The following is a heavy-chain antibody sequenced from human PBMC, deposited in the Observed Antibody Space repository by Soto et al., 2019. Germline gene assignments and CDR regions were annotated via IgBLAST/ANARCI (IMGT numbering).Heavy chain of an antibody. J-gene: IGHJ3*02. CDR2: IYYSGST. Sequence: SETLSLTCTVSGGSISSGDYYWSWIRQPPGKGLEWIGYIYYSGSTYYNPSLKSRVTISVDTSKNQFSLKLSSVTAADTAVYYCAFSGSRDGYNLGGGLAFDIWGQGTMVPVSS. V-gene: IGHV4-30-4*01. CDR3: AFSGSRDGYNLGGGLAFDI. D-gene: IGHD5-12*01. CDR1: GGSISSGDYY.